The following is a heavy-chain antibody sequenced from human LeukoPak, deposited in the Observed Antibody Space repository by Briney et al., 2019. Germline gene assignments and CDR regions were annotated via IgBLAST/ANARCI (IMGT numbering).Heavy chain of an antibody. Sequence: LGGSLRLSCAASGFTFSSYGMSWVRRAPGKGLEWVSAISGSGGSTYYADSVKGRFTISRDNSKNTLYLRMNSLRAEDTAVYYCAKQPEYYDILNDYWGQGTLVTVSS. J-gene: IGHJ4*02. CDR3: AKQPEYYDILNDY. D-gene: IGHD3-9*01. CDR1: GFTFSSYG. CDR2: ISGSGGST. V-gene: IGHV3-23*01.